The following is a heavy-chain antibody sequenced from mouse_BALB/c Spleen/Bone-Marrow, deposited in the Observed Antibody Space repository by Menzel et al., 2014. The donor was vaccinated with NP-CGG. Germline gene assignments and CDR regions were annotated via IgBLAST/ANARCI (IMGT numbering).Heavy chain of an antibody. V-gene: IGHV1-9*01. CDR2: ILPGSGST. Sequence: VQLQQSGAELMKPGASVKISCKATGYTFSSYWIEWVKQRPGHGLEWVGEILPGSGSTNYNEKFKGKATFTADTSSNTAYMQLSCLTSEDSAVYYCARWVPYWEFTYWGQGTLVTVSS. D-gene: IGHD4-1*01. CDR1: GYTFSSYW. J-gene: IGHJ3*01. CDR3: ARWVPYWEFTY.